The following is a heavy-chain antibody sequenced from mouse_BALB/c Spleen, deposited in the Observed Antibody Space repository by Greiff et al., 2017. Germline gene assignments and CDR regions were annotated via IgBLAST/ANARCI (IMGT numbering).Heavy chain of an antibody. CDR1: GFNIKDNY. D-gene: IGHD1-1*02. V-gene: IGHV14-3*02. CDR2: IDPANGNT. Sequence: EVQLQQSGAELVKPGASVKLSCTASGFNIKDNYMHWVKQRPEQGLEWIGRIDPANGNTKYDPKFQGKATITADKSSNTAYLQLSSLTSEDTAVYYCARTGSYFGWFADWGQGTLVTVSA. CDR3: ARTGSYFGWFAD. J-gene: IGHJ3*01.